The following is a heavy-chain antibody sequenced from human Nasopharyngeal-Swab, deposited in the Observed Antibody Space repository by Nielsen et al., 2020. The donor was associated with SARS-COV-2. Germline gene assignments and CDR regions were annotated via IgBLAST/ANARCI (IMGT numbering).Heavy chain of an antibody. Sequence: SETLSLTCTVSGGSISSYYRSWIRQPPGKGLEWIGYIYYSGSTNYNPSLKSRVTISVDTSKNQFSLKLSSVTAADTAVYYCARSEIAAGRPYYYYGMDVWGQGTTVTVSS. J-gene: IGHJ6*02. CDR1: GGSISSYY. D-gene: IGHD6-13*01. CDR3: ARSEIAAGRPYYYYGMDV. CDR2: IYYSGST. V-gene: IGHV4-59*01.